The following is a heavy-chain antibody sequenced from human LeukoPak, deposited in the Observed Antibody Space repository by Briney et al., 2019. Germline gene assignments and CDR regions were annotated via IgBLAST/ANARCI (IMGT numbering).Heavy chain of an antibody. Sequence: GGSLRLSCAASGFTFSSYSMNWVRRAPGKGLEWVSYISSSSSTIYYADSVKGRFTISRDNAKNSLYLQMNSLRAEDTAVYYCAKLLWFGELSVDYWGQGTLVTVSS. CDR3: AKLLWFGELSVDY. CDR2: ISSSSSTI. D-gene: IGHD3-10*01. V-gene: IGHV3-48*01. J-gene: IGHJ4*02. CDR1: GFTFSSYS.